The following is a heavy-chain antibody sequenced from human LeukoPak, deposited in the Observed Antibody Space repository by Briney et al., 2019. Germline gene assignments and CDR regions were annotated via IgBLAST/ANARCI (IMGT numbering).Heavy chain of an antibody. Sequence: PGGAPRLSCAAPGVTPSSSLMCWGRKIPGTGVVWVSRINSKVRGSDSADSVKGRFTISRDNNKNTLYLQMNSLRAGDTAVYFPVVGEDLDYWGQGTLVTVSS. V-gene: IGHV3-74*01. CDR1: GVTPSSSL. J-gene: IGHJ4*02. CDR2: INSKVRGS. D-gene: IGHD3-22*01. CDR3: VVGEDLDY.